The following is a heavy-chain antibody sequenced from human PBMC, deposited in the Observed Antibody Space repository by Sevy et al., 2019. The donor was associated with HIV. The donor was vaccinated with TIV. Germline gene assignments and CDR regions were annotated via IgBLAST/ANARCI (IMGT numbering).Heavy chain of an antibody. V-gene: IGHV3-7*03. CDR1: GFTFSTYW. CDR3: SRDCSSTSCLWGLDV. J-gene: IGHJ6*02. CDR2: IKKDGSEK. D-gene: IGHD2-2*01. Sequence: GGSLRLSCAASGFTFSTYWMSWVRQAPGKGLEWVANIKKDGSEKYYVDSVKGRFTISRHKAKNSLYLQRNSLRVEDTALYYCSRDCSSTSCLWGLDVWGQGTSVTVSS.